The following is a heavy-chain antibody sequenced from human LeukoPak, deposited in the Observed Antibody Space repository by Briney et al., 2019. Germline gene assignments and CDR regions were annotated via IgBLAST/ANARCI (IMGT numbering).Heavy chain of an antibody. V-gene: IGHV1-46*01. CDR2: INPSGGST. CDR3: AILSRTAEYFDY. Sequence: ASVKVSCKASGYTFTSYYMHWVRQAPGQGLEWMGIINPSGGSTSYAQKFQGRVTMTRDTSTSTVYMELSRLRSEDTAVYYCAILSRTAEYFDYWGQGTLVTVSS. CDR1: GYTFTSYY. D-gene: IGHD2-2*01. J-gene: IGHJ4*02.